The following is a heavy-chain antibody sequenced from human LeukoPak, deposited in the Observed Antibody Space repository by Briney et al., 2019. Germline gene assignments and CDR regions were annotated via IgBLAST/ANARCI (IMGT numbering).Heavy chain of an antibody. Sequence: PSETLSLTCAVYGGSFSGYYWSWIRQPPGKGLEWIGEINHSGSTNYNPSLKSRVTISVDTSKNQFSLKLSSVTAADTAVYYCARLRNKRGYSYGLGNDYYYYYMDVWGKGTTVTISS. J-gene: IGHJ6*03. CDR2: INHSGST. V-gene: IGHV4-34*01. CDR1: GGSFSGYY. D-gene: IGHD5-18*01. CDR3: ARLRNKRGYSYGLGNDYYYYYMDV.